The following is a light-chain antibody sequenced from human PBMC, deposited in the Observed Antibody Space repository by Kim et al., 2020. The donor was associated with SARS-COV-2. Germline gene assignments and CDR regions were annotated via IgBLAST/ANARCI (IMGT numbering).Light chain of an antibody. CDR1: TSGVGAYDR. CDR3: SSQTNTGTWV. CDR2: EVS. Sequence: STPSTGTTSGVGAYDRISWYRQSPGTAPKLIISEVSNRPSGVPDRFSGSKSGNTASLTASGLQSDDEASYYCSSQTNTGTWVFGGGTQPTVL. J-gene: IGLJ3*02. V-gene: IGLV2-18*03.